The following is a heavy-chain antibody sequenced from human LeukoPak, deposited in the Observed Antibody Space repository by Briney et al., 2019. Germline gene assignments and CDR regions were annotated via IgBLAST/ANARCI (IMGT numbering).Heavy chain of an antibody. Sequence: GESLKISCKASGYSFTNYWIGWVRQLPGKGLEWMGIIDPSDSETRYTPSFQGQVTISADESLSTAYLQWNSLKASDTAMYYCARQTSMGRSGDYWGQGTLVTVSS. CDR1: GYSFTNYW. J-gene: IGHJ4*02. CDR3: ARQTSMGRSGDY. D-gene: IGHD7-27*01. CDR2: IDPSDSET. V-gene: IGHV5-51*01.